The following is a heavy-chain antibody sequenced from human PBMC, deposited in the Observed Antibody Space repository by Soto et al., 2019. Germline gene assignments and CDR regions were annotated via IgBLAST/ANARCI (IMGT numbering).Heavy chain of an antibody. V-gene: IGHV3-21*01. D-gene: IGHD1-26*01. J-gene: IGHJ6*02. Sequence: PGGSLRLSCAASGFTFSRYNMNWVRQAPGKRLEWVSSISSSSSYIYYADSVKGRFTISRDNAKNSLYLQMNSLRAEDTAVYYCARDRQLNSGSYSVYYYGMDVWGQGTTVTVSS. CDR2: ISSSSSYI. CDR3: ARDRQLNSGSYSVYYYGMDV. CDR1: GFTFSRYN.